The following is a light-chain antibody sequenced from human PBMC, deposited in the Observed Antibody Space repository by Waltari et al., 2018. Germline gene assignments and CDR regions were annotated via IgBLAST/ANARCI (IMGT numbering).Light chain of an antibody. J-gene: IGLJ1*01. CDR3: TSYRSSSTLPYV. CDR1: SSDIGGYNS. Sequence: QSALTQPASVSGSPGQSITISCTGTSSDIGGYNSVSWYQQHPGKAPKLMIYDVSNRPSGVSNRFSGVKSGNTASLTISGLQAEDEADYYCTSYRSSSTLPYVFGTGTKVTVL. V-gene: IGLV2-14*03. CDR2: DVS.